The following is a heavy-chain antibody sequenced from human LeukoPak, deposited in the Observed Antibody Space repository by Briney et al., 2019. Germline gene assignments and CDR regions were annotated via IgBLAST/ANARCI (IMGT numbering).Heavy chain of an antibody. V-gene: IGHV3-7*01. D-gene: IGHD6-6*01. J-gene: IGHJ4*02. CDR3: ARRGAARPDF. Sequence: GGSLRLSCAASGFTFSTYWMNWFRQTPGKGLEWVAKIKADGGEKDHVASVQGRFTISRDNAKNSLYLQMNSLRVEATAVYYCARRGAARPDFWGEGTLVTVSS. CDR1: GFTFSTYW. CDR2: IKADGGEK.